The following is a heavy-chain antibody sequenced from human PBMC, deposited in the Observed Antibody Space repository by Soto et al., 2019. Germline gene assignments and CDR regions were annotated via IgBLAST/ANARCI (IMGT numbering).Heavy chain of an antibody. V-gene: IGHV4-34*01. CDR1: GGSFSGYY. Sequence: SETLSLTCAVYGGSFSGYYWSWIRQPPGKGLEWIGEINHSGSTNYNPSLKSRVTISVDTSKNQFSLKLSSVTAADTAVYYCARGAEGSSWSRYYYYYGMDVWGQGTTVTVSS. D-gene: IGHD6-13*01. CDR2: INHSGST. CDR3: ARGAEGSSWSRYYYYYGMDV. J-gene: IGHJ6*02.